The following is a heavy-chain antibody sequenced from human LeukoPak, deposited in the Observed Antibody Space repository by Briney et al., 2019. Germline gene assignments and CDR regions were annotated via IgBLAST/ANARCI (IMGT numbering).Heavy chain of an antibody. CDR2: ISGSGGST. CDR3: AKERENYDILTGYLD. CDR1: GFTFDDYA. D-gene: IGHD3-9*01. Sequence: GGSLRLSCAASGFTFDDYAMHWVRQAPGKGLEWVSAISGSGGSTYYADSVKGRFTVSRDNSKNTLYLQMNSLRAEDTAVYYCAKERENYDILTGYLDWGQGTLVTVSS. V-gene: IGHV3-23*01. J-gene: IGHJ4*02.